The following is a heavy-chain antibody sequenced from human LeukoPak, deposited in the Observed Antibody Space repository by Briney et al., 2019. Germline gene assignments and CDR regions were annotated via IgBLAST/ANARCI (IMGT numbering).Heavy chain of an antibody. CDR2: IWHDGSHK. CDR1: AFPFSSYG. D-gene: IGHD6-19*01. V-gene: IGHV3-33*01. CDR3: ASGDYSSDWYLDY. J-gene: IGHJ4*02. Sequence: PGGSLRLSCAASAFPFSSYGMHWVRQAPGKGLEWVAVIWHDGSHKYYADSVKGRFTISRDNSKNTLYLQMNSLRAEDTAVYYCASGDYSSDWYLDYWGQGTLVTVSS.